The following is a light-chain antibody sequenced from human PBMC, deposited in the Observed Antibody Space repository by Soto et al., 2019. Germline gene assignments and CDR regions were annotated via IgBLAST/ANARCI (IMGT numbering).Light chain of an antibody. V-gene: IGKV1-9*01. Sequence: DIQLTQSPSFLSASVGYTVTITYRASQALSNYLAWYQQKPGKAPDILIYSASTLRSGVPSRFRGSGSETEFTLTIRALQPEDFETYYCQQSYSTPLTFGQGTRLEIK. CDR1: QALSNY. CDR3: QQSYSTPLT. CDR2: SAS. J-gene: IGKJ5*01.